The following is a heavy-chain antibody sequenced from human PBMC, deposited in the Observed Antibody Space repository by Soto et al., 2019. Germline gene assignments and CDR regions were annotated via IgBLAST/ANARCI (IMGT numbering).Heavy chain of an antibody. Sequence: PGGSLRLSCAGSGFTFSRYSMNWVRQAPGKGLEWAASLGTRGDIYYAESVKGRLTISRDNAKNSLSLEMDSLRVEDTGVYYCAREETAWPLAYGLDVWGQGTTVTVSS. V-gene: IGHV3-21*01. CDR3: AREETAWPLAYGLDV. J-gene: IGHJ6*02. CDR1: GFTFSRYS. CDR2: LGTRGDI. D-gene: IGHD2-21*02.